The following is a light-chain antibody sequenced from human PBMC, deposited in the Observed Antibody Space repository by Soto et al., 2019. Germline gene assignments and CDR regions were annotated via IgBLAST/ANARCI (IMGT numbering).Light chain of an antibody. Sequence: QSVLTQPPSVSGAPGQRVTISCTGSSSNIGAGYDVYWYQQVPGTAPKLLIHHNSMRASGVPDRFSGSKSGTSGSLAISGLQSDDEADYYCAAWDDSLSAVLFGGGTQLTVL. CDR1: SSNIGAGYD. CDR2: HNS. V-gene: IGLV1-40*01. CDR3: AAWDDSLSAVL. J-gene: IGLJ2*01.